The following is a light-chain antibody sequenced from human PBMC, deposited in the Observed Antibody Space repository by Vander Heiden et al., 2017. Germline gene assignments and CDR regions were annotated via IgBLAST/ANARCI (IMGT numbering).Light chain of an antibody. J-gene: IGKJ2*01. CDR3: QQSYRAPPAT. CDR1: HTISTY. Sequence: DIQMTQSPSSLSASVGDRVTITCRASHTISTYLSWYLQKPGRAPKLLISAASGLQSGAPSRFSGSGSGTNFTLTITSLQPEDFGTYYCQQSYRAPPATFGQGTKLEIK. V-gene: IGKV1-39*01. CDR2: AAS.